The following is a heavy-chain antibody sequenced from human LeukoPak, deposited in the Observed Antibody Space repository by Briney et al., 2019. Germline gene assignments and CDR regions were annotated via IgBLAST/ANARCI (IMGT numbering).Heavy chain of an antibody. CDR3: ARDSRGYSYGYGDY. Sequence: GGSLRLSCAASGFTFSSYGMHWVRQAPGKGLEWVAVIWYDGSNKYYADSVKGRFTISRDNSKNTLYLQMNSLRAEDTAVYYCARDSRGYSYGYGDYWGQGTLVTVSS. V-gene: IGHV3-33*01. D-gene: IGHD5-18*01. CDR2: IWYDGSNK. J-gene: IGHJ4*02. CDR1: GFTFSSYG.